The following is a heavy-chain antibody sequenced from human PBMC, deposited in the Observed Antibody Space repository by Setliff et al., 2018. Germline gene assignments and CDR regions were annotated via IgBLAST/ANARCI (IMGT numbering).Heavy chain of an antibody. CDR3: ARDRKSSPEHYYFDY. CDR1: GYTFTRYY. V-gene: IGHV1-18*01. Sequence: ASVKVSCKASGYTFTRYYMYWVRQAPGQGLEWMAWVSDNNGNTNYAKSFQGRVTMNTGTSTSTAYMELGSLTSDDTAVYYCARDRKSSPEHYYFDYWGQGTLVTVSS. CDR2: VSDNNGNT. J-gene: IGHJ4*02.